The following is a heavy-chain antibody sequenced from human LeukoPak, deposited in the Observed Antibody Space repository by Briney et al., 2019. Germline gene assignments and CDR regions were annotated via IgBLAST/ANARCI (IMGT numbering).Heavy chain of an antibody. Sequence: ETLSLTCTVSGGSISSSSYYWGWIRQAPGKGLEWVSTISGSGGATFYADSVKGRFTISRDNSKNTVYLQMNRLRPDDTAVYYCAGEWTTGSAFWGQGTLVTVSS. J-gene: IGHJ4*02. CDR1: GGSISSSSYY. CDR3: AGEWTTGSAF. CDR2: ISGSGGAT. V-gene: IGHV3-23*01. D-gene: IGHD3-10*01.